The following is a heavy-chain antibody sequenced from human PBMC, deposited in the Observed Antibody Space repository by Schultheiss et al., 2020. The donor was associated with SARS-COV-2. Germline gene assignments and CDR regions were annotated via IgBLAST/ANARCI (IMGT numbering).Heavy chain of an antibody. J-gene: IGHJ6*02. CDR3: ARDRPDPHGMDV. CDR2: ISPIFGTA. V-gene: IGHV1-69*05. CDR1: RGTFSNYA. D-gene: IGHD6-6*01. Sequence: SVKVSCKASRGTFSNYAISWVRQAPGQGLEWMGGISPIFGTANYAQKFQGRVTMTRDTSTSTVYMELSSLRSEDTAVYYCARDRPDPHGMDVWGQGTTVTVSS.